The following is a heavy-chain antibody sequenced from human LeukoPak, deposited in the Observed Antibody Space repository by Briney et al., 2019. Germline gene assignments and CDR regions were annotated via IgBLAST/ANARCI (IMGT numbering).Heavy chain of an antibody. CDR2: ISSSGSTI. J-gene: IGHJ6*03. V-gene: IGHV3-11*01. Sequence: GGSLRLSCAASGFTFSDYYMSWIRQAPGKGLEWVSYISSSGSTIYYADSVKGRFTISRDNAKNSLYLQMNSLGAEDTAVYYCAAAADYYDSSGYLYYYYYMDVWGKGTTVTVSS. CDR1: GFTFSDYY. D-gene: IGHD3-22*01. CDR3: AAAADYYDSSGYLYYYYYMDV.